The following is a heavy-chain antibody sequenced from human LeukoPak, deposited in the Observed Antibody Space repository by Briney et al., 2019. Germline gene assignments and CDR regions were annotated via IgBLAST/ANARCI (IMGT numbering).Heavy chain of an antibody. CDR1: GDSISHYS. V-gene: IGHV4-4*07. Sequence: SETLSLTCNVSGDSISHYSWTWIRQPAGKGLEWIGLIYTSGTTNDNPSLKGRVTLSLDSSKSQFALKVTSVTAADTAVYYCARDEFGDFQGFDYWGQGTRVTVSS. CDR3: ARDEFGDFQGFDY. CDR2: IYTSGTT. D-gene: IGHD4-17*01. J-gene: IGHJ4*02.